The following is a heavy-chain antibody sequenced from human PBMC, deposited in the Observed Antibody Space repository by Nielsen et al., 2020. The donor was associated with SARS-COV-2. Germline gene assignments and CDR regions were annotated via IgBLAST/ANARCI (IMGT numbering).Heavy chain of an antibody. CDR3: AREVGSGSEFDY. V-gene: IGHV4-30-4*01. Sequence: SETLSLTCTVSGGSISSGDYYWSWIRQPPGKGLEWIGYIYYSGSTYYNPSLKSRVTISVDTSKNQFSLKLSSVTAADTAVYYCAREVGSGSEFDYWGLGTLVTVSS. CDR1: GGSISSGDYY. CDR2: IYYSGST. J-gene: IGHJ4*02. D-gene: IGHD3-10*01.